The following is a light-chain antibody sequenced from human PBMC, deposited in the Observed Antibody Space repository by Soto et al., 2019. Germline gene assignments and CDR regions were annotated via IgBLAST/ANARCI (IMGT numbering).Light chain of an antibody. V-gene: IGKV1-5*01. CDR1: QSISSW. CDR2: DAS. Sequence: DIQMTQSPSTLSASVGDRVTITCRASQSISSWLAWYQQKPGKAPKLLIYDASSLESGVPSRFSVSGSGTEFTLTTSSLQPDDFATYYCQQYNSYSPFGQGTKVEIK. J-gene: IGKJ1*01. CDR3: QQYNSYSP.